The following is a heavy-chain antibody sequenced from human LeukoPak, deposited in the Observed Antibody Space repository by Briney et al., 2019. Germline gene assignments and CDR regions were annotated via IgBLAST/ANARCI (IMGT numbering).Heavy chain of an antibody. J-gene: IGHJ4*02. V-gene: IGHV1-46*01. CDR1: GFPLTTYY. CDR3: ARGGHCSTTSCYLDY. D-gene: IGHD1-1*01. CDR2: INPSGGST. Sequence: ASVKVSCKASGFPLTTYYIHWVRQAPGQGLEWMGIINPSGGSTTYAQKFQGRVTLTRDMSTNTLDMEMSSLPSEDTAVYFCARGGHCSTTSCYLDYWGQGTLVSVS.